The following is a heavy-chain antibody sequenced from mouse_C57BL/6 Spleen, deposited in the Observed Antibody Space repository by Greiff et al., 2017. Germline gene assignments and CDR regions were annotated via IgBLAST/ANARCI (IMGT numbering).Heavy chain of an antibody. CDR2: IDPSDSYT. Sequence: QVQLQQPGAELVMPGASVKLSCKASGYTFTSYWMHWVKQRPGQGLEWIGEIDPSDSYTNYNQKFKGKSTLTVDKSSSTAYMQLSSLTSEDSAVYYCARVYGSSYVRIFDDWGQGTTLTVSS. V-gene: IGHV1-69*01. CDR3: ARVYGSSYVRIFDD. D-gene: IGHD1-1*01. CDR1: GYTFTSYW. J-gene: IGHJ2*01.